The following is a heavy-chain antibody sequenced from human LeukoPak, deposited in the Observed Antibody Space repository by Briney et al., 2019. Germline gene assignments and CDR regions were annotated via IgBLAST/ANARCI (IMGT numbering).Heavy chain of an antibody. Sequence: PGGSLRLSCAAPGFTFDDYAMHWVRQAPGKGLEWVSGISWNSGSIGYADSVKGRFTISRDNAKNSLYLQMNSLRAEDTALYYCAKSPAVAATLYYFDYWGQGTLVTVSS. CDR2: ISWNSGSI. CDR3: AKSPAVAATLYYFDY. CDR1: GFTFDDYA. D-gene: IGHD6-19*01. V-gene: IGHV3-9*01. J-gene: IGHJ4*02.